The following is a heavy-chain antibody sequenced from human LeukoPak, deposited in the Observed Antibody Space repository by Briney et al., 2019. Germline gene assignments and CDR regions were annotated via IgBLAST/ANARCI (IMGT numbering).Heavy chain of an antibody. D-gene: IGHD3-10*01. CDR3: AWAGHAFDI. CDR2: IYPADSDT. Sequence: GESLKISCRSSGYSFTSYWIGWGRQMPGKSLEWRGIIYPADSDTRYSPSFQGQVHISADKSINTAYLQRSTLKASDTAIYYCAWAGHAFDIWGQGTMVTVSS. CDR1: GYSFTSYW. V-gene: IGHV5-51*01. J-gene: IGHJ3*02.